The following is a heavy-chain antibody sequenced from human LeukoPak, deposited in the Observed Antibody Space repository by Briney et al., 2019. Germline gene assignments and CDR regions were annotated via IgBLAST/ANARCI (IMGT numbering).Heavy chain of an antibody. D-gene: IGHD2-2*01. CDR3: AKGKEGYCSSFSCSNYVMDV. CDR2: IRVSGGGT. V-gene: IGHV3-23*01. Sequence: GGSLRLSCAASGLTFTSYAMSWVRQAPGKGLVWVSGIRVSGGGTYYADPVKGRFTISRDNSKNTLYLQMNNLSAEDTAVYYCAKGKEGYCSSFSCSNYVMDVWGQGTTVTVSS. J-gene: IGHJ6*02. CDR1: GLTFTSYA.